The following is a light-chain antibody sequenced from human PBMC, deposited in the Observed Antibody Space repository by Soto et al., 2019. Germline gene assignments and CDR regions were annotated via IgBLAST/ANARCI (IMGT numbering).Light chain of an antibody. CDR1: QGLVYSDGNTY. Sequence: DVGLNQSLLSLSVPLGQPASICFQSLQGLVYSDGNTYLNWFKQRQGQSPRXLSYKVSNRDSGVPDRFRGSGSGTDFTLKISRGEAEDVGVYYCMQGTHWPRTFGQGTKVDIK. CDR3: MQGTHWPRT. V-gene: IGKV2-30*01. J-gene: IGKJ1*01. CDR2: KVS.